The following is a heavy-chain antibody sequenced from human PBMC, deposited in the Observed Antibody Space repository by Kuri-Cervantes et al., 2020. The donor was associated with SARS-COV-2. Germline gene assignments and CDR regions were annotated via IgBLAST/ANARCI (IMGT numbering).Heavy chain of an antibody. J-gene: IGHJ5*02. CDR1: GFMFSNYW. Sequence: GGSLRLSCAASGFMFSNYWMNWVRQPKGKGLEWVAKVKADGSETYYADSVKGRFIVSRDNVKKSLDLQMNSLRLEDTAIYYCARDKFGTYDHDGGGYYTSSDHWFDRWGQGTRVTVSS. V-gene: IGHV3-7*05. D-gene: IGHD3-22*01. CDR2: VKADGSET. CDR3: ARDKFGTYDHDGGGYYTSSDHWFDR.